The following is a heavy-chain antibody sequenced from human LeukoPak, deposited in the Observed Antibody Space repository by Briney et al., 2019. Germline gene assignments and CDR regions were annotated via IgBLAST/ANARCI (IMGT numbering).Heavy chain of an antibody. CDR3: ARQVTTYYYDSSGHWFDY. V-gene: IGHV4-59*08. Sequence: PSETLSLTCTVSGGSISSYYWSWIRQPPGKGLEWIGYIYYSGSTNYNPSLKSRVTISVDTSKNQFSLKLSSVTAADTAVYYCARQVTTYYYDSSGHWFDYWGQGTLVTVSS. J-gene: IGHJ4*02. D-gene: IGHD3-22*01. CDR2: IYYSGST. CDR1: GGSISSYY.